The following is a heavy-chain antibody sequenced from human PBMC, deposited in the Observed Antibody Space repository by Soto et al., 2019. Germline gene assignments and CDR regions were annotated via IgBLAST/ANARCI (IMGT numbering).Heavy chain of an antibody. CDR3: TTPYDFWSGYYPDAFDI. J-gene: IGHJ3*02. Sequence: GGSLRLSCAASGFTFSNAWMNWVRQAPGKGLEWVGRIKSKTDGGTTDYAAPVKGRFTISRDDSKNTLYLQMNSLKTEDTAVYYCTTPYDFWSGYYPDAFDIWGQGTMVTVSS. CDR2: IKSKTDGGTT. D-gene: IGHD3-3*01. V-gene: IGHV3-15*07. CDR1: GFTFSNAW.